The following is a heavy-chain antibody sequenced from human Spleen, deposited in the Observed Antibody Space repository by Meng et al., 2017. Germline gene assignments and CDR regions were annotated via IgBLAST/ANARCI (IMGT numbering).Heavy chain of an antibody. CDR2: ISSSGSMI. CDR3: ARGSTVVLLFDY. V-gene: IGHV3-48*03. Sequence: GESLKISCAASGFTFSNYEMNWVRQAPGKGLEWVSYISSSGSMIYYADSVKGRFTISRDNAKNSLYLQMNSLRAEDTAVYYCARGSTVVLLFDYWGQGTLVTVSS. D-gene: IGHD4-23*01. CDR1: GFTFSNYE. J-gene: IGHJ4*02.